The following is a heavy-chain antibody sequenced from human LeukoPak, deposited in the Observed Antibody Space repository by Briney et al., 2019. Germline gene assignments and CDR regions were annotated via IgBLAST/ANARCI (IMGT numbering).Heavy chain of an antibody. Sequence: PSETLSLTCTASGGSVSSSYWSWIRQAPGKGLEWIGYIYYSGSTNYNPSLKSGGTISVDTTKKQFSLKVSSGPAADPAVYYCASLGYSYGRGWFDPWGQGTLVTVSA. V-gene: IGHV4-59*02. CDR2: IYYSGST. CDR3: ASLGYSYGRGWFDP. J-gene: IGHJ5*02. D-gene: IGHD5-18*01. CDR1: GGSVSSSY.